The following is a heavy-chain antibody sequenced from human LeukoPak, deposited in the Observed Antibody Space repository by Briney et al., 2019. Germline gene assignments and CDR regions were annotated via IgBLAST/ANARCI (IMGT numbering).Heavy chain of an antibody. Sequence: GGSLRLSCTASGFTFGDYAMSRVRQAPGKGLEWVGFIRSKAYGGTTEYAASVKGRFTISRDDSKSIAYLQMNSLKTEDTAVYYCTRGRATYYYYYMGVWGKGTTVTVSS. CDR1: GFTFGDYA. CDR3: TRGRATYYYYYMGV. V-gene: IGHV3-49*04. CDR2: IRSKAYGGTT. J-gene: IGHJ6*03. D-gene: IGHD5-12*01.